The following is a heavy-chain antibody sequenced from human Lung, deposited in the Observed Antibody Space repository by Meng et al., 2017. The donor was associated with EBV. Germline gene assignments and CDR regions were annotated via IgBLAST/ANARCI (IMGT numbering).Heavy chain of an antibody. CDR1: GFTFDDYG. CDR2: IPSDASHNK. V-gene: IGHV3-30*02. Sequence: GQLVVAGGGLVRPGGSLRLSCAASGFTFDDYGIGWVRQAPGKGPEWVAIIPSDASHNKYYADSVKGRFTISRDNSKNTLYLQMNSLKIEDTAVYYCAKDLSGRFDPWGQGTLVTVSS. CDR3: AKDLSGRFDP. D-gene: IGHD1-14*01. J-gene: IGHJ5*02.